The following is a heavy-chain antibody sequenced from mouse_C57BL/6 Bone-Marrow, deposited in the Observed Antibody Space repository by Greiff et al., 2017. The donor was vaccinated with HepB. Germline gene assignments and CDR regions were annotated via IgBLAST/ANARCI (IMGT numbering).Heavy chain of an antibody. CDR2: IRNKANGYTT. D-gene: IGHD2-2*01. CDR3: ARTGYYFDY. V-gene: IGHV7-3*01. J-gene: IGHJ2*01. CDR1: GFTFTDYY. Sequence: EVMLVESGGGLVQPGGSLSLSCAASGFTFTDYYMSWVRQPPGKALEWLGFIRNKANGYTTEYSASVKGLCTISRDNSHSILYLQMNALRAEDSATYYCARTGYYFDYWGQGTTLTVSS.